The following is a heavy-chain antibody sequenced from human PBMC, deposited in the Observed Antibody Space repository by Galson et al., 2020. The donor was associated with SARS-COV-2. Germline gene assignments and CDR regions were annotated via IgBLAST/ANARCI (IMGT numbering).Heavy chain of an antibody. Sequence: ASVKVSCAASGFIFSNYWMSWVRQAPGKGLEWVANIKEDGSATYYVDSVKGRFTISRDNAKNSLYLQMNSLRAEDTAVYYCAREGPLDAFDIWGQGTMVTVSS. J-gene: IGHJ3*02. V-gene: IGHV3-7*01. CDR2: IKEDGSAT. CDR3: AREGPLDAFDI. CDR1: GFIFSNYW.